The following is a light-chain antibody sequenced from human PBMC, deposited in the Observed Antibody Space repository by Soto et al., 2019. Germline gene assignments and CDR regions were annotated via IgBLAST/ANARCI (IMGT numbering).Light chain of an antibody. V-gene: IGKV3D-15*01. Sequence: EIVMTQSPAALSVTAGERATLSCRASQPVGTNLAWYQQKPGQAPRLLIYGASTRATVIPARFSGSGSGTDFTLTINSLQSEDLAVYFCQQYNRCPGTFGQGTKVEIK. CDR1: QPVGTN. J-gene: IGKJ1*01. CDR2: GAS. CDR3: QQYNRCPGT.